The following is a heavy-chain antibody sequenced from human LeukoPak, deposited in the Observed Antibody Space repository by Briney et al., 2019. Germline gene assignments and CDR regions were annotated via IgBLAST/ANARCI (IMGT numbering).Heavy chain of an antibody. Sequence: SETLSLTCTVSGGSISSYYWSWIRQPPGKGLEGIGYIYYSGSTNYNPSLKSRVTISVDTSKNQFSLKPSSVTAADTAVYYCARESDSSGSLDYWGQGTLVTVSS. CDR2: IYYSGST. CDR1: GGSISSYY. D-gene: IGHD3-22*01. V-gene: IGHV4-59*01. CDR3: ARESDSSGSLDY. J-gene: IGHJ4*02.